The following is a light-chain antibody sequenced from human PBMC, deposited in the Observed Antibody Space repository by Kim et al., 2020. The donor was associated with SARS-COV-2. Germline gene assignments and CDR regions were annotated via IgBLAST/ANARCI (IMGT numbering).Light chain of an antibody. CDR2: SND. CDR3: VAWDDSLSGSV. V-gene: IGLV1-44*01. J-gene: IGLJ3*02. CDR1: RSNIGSND. Sequence: GEMGTLPGSGSRSNIGSNDVQLNQELPGTAPKPLIYSNDYRPSGVPDRFSGSKSGTSASLAISGLQSEDEADYYCVAWDDSLSGSVFGGGTQLTVL.